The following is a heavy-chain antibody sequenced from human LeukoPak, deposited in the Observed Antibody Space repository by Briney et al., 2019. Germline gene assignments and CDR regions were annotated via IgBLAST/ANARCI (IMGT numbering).Heavy chain of an antibody. Sequence: PGESLRLSCAASGFTFRDYYMSWIRQAPGKGLEWVSYISSSGSSISYADSVKGRFTISRDNAKNSLYLQMKSLRAEDTAVYYCARVTPRGWGLDYWGQGTLVTVSS. CDR3: ARVTPRGWGLDY. CDR1: GFTFRDYY. V-gene: IGHV3-11*04. J-gene: IGHJ4*02. D-gene: IGHD2-21*01. CDR2: ISSSGSSI.